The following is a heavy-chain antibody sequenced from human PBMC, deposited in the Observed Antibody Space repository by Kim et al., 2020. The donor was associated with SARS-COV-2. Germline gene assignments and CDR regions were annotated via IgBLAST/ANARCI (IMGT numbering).Heavy chain of an antibody. V-gene: IGHV6-1*01. CDR3: ARALGDHSSPLGY. Sequence: SQTLSLTCAISGDSASSNRVAWNWIRQSPSRGLEWLGRTYYRSKFYNNYAESVKSRITITTDIFKNQFSLQLSSVTPEDTAMYYCARALGDHSSPLGYWAQGTPVTVSS. CDR1: GDSASSNRVA. CDR2: TYYRSKFYN. D-gene: IGHD6-13*01. J-gene: IGHJ4*02.